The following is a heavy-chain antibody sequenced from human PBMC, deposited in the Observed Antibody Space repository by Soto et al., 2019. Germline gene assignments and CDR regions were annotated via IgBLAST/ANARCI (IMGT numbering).Heavy chain of an antibody. V-gene: IGHV3-15*01. CDR1: GFTFSNAW. CDR2: IKSKTDGGTT. D-gene: IGHD2-15*01. J-gene: IGHJ6*02. CDR3: TTDATVAARYYGMDV. Sequence: GSLRLSCAASGFTFSNAWMSWVRQAPGKGLEWVGRIKSKTDGGTTDYAAPVKGRFTISRDDSKNTLYLQMNSLKTEDTAVYYCTTDATVAARYYGMDVRGQGTTVTVS.